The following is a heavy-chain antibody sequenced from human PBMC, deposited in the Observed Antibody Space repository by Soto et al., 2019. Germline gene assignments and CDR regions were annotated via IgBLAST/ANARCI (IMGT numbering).Heavy chain of an antibody. CDR1: GGSISSYY. V-gene: IGHV4-59*08. Sequence: QVQLQESGPGLVKPSETLSLSCTVSGGSISSYYWSWFRQSPGKRMEWIGYVHHSWGSSYNPSLQSRVAISLDTSKSQFSLKVTSVTAIDTAVYYCARQGFGPLHGLVDVWRQGTTVTVSS. CDR3: ARQGFGPLHGLVDV. CDR2: VHHSWGS. D-gene: IGHD3-10*01. J-gene: IGHJ6*02.